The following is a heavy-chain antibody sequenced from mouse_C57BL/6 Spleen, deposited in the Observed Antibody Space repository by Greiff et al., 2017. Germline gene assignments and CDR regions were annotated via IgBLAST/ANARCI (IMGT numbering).Heavy chain of an antibody. CDR3: AFITTVVAPYYFDY. CDR1: GYTFTSYW. CDR2: INPSNGGT. D-gene: IGHD1-1*01. Sequence: QVQLKQPGTELVKPGASVKLSCKASGYTFTSYWMHWVKQRPGQGLEWIGNINPSNGGTNYNEKFKSKATLTVDKSSSTAYMQLSSLTSEDSAVYYCAFITTVVAPYYFDYWGQGTTLTVSS. J-gene: IGHJ2*01. V-gene: IGHV1-53*01.